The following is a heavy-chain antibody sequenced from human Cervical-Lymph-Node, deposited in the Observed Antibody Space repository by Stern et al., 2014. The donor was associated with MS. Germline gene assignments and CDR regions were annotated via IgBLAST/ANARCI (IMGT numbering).Heavy chain of an antibody. D-gene: IGHD3-16*02. J-gene: IGHJ5*02. CDR2: IKQDGSKI. CDR1: GFTFSSHW. CDR3: AREGVIGLLDP. V-gene: IGHV3-7*01. Sequence: EVQLVESGGGLVQPGGSLRLSCAASGFTFSSHWMSWVRQAPGKGLEWVANIKQDGSKINYGDSVKGRFTISRENAKKSLFLHMNNLRAEDTAVYYCAREGVIGLLDPWGQGTLVTVSA.